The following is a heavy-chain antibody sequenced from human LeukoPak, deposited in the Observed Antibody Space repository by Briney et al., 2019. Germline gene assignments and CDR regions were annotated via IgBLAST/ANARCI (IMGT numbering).Heavy chain of an antibody. CDR2: IYYSGST. CDR3: ARHQDSRGWYQAGTGYDY. CDR1: GGSISSSSYY. V-gene: IGHV4-39*01. D-gene: IGHD6-19*01. J-gene: IGHJ4*02. Sequence: KPSETLSLTCTVSGGSISSSSYYWGWIRQPPGKGLEWIGSIYYSGSTYYNPSLKSRVTISVDTSKNQFSLKLSSVTAADTAVYYCARHQDSRGWYQAGTGYDYWGQGTLVTVSS.